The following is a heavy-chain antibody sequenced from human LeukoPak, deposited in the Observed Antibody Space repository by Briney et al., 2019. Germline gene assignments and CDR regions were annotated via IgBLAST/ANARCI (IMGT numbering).Heavy chain of an antibody. CDR3: AAVGRGYWS. CDR1: GFTFSNYA. Sequence: PGGSLRLSCAASGFTFSNYALTWVRQAPGKGLEWVSTVTGSGDSTYSADAVKGRFTISRDNSKNMLYLQMSSLRVEDTATYYCAAVGRGYWSWGQGTLVTVSS. V-gene: IGHV3-23*01. CDR2: VTGSGDST. D-gene: IGHD3-22*01. J-gene: IGHJ5*02.